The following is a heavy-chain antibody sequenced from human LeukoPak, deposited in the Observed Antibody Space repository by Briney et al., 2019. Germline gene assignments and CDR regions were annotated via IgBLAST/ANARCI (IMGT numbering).Heavy chain of an antibody. V-gene: IGHV3-48*03. CDR2: ISGTTSVM. J-gene: IGHJ4*02. Sequence: VGSPRLSCAASGFTFSSYEMNWVRQAPGKGLEWVSYISGTTSVMHYADSVKGRFTISRDNAKNSLYLQMNSLRAEDTAVYYCARLRGYNFGPFDYWGQGTLLIISS. CDR3: ARLRGYNFGPFDY. D-gene: IGHD5-18*01. CDR1: GFTFSSYE.